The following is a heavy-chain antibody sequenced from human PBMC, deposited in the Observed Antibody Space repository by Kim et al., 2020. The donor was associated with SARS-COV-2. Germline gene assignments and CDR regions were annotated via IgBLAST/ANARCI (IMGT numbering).Heavy chain of an antibody. CDR1: GFTFSSYS. V-gene: IGHV3-21*01. Sequence: GGSLRLSCAASGFTFSSYSMNWVRQAPGKGLEWVSSISSSSSYIYYADSVKGRFTISRDNAKNSLYLQMNSLRAEDTAVYYCARDRSWAPYYYYGMDVWGQGTTVTVSS. D-gene: IGHD6-13*01. CDR2: ISSSSSYI. J-gene: IGHJ6*02. CDR3: ARDRSWAPYYYYGMDV.